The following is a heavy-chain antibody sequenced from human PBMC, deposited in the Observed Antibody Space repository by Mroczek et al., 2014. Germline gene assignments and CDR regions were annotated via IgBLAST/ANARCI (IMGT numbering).Heavy chain of an antibody. J-gene: IGHJ1*01. V-gene: IGHV4-34*01. D-gene: IGHD3-22*01. CDR1: GGSFSGYY. CDR3: ARGQAYYYDSSGYYYLYFQH. Sequence: QVQLQQWGAGLLKPSETLSLTCAVYGGSFSGYYWSWIRQPPGKGLEWIGEINHSGSTNYNPSLKSRVTISVDTSKNQFSLKLSSVTAADTAVYYCARGQAYYYDSSGYYYLYFQHWGQGTLVTVSS. CDR2: INHSGST.